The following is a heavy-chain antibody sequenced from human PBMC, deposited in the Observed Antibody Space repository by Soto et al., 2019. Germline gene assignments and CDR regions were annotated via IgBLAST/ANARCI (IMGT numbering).Heavy chain of an antibody. Sequence: SETLSLTCTVSGGSISSYYWSWIRQPPGKGLEWIGYIYYSGSTNYNPSLKSRVTISVDTSKNQFSLKLSSVTAADTAVYYCASLRLTGPPLLNYMDAWGKGTTVTVSS. V-gene: IGHV4-59*08. J-gene: IGHJ6*03. CDR1: GGSISSYY. CDR3: ASLRLTGPPLLNYMDA. CDR2: IYYSGST. D-gene: IGHD1-20*01.